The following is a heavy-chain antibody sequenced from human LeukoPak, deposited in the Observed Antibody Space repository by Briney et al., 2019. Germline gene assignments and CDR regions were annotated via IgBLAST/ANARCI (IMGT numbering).Heavy chain of an antibody. Sequence: PSETLSLTCTVSGGSISSSSYYWGWIRQPPGKGLEWIGSIYYSGSTYYNPSLKSRVTISVDPSKNQFSLKLSSVTAADTAVYYCARPIAAAGTDTHWFDPWGQGTLVTVSS. D-gene: IGHD6-13*01. CDR1: GGSISSSSYY. CDR3: ARPIAAAGTDTHWFDP. J-gene: IGHJ5*02. V-gene: IGHV4-39*01. CDR2: IYYSGST.